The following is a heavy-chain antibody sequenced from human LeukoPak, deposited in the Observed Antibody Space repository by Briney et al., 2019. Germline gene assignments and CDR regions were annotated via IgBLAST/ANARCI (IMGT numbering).Heavy chain of an antibody. CDR1: GGTFSSYA. CDR2: IIPIFGTA. CDR3: ASLKEDDYYYYYMDV. J-gene: IGHJ6*03. V-gene: IGHV1-69*06. Sequence: ASVKVSCKASGGTFSSYAISWVRQAPGQGLEWMGGIIPIFGTANYAQKFQGRVTITADKSTSTAYMELSSLRSEDTAVYYCASLKEDDYYYYYMDVWGKGTTVTVSS.